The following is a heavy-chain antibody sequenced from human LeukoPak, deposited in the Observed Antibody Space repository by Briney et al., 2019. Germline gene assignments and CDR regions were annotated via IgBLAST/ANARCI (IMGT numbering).Heavy chain of an antibody. J-gene: IGHJ5*02. CDR2: MKQDGSER. V-gene: IGHV3-7*05. Sequence: VSLRLSCSASGFTFSAFWMSWVRQAPGKGLEWVATMKQDGSERCYVDSVRGRFTISRDNAKSSLYLQMNSLRAEDTAVYYCARQSRGGTFSASWGQGTLVTVS. CDR3: ARQSRGGTFSAS. D-gene: IGHD3-16*01. CDR1: GFTFSAFW.